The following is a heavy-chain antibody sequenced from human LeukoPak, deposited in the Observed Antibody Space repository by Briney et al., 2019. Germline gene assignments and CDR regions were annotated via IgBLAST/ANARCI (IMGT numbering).Heavy chain of an antibody. V-gene: IGHV3-30*03. D-gene: IGHD3-22*01. Sequence: GGSLRLSCAASGFTFSSYGMHWVRQAPGKGLEWVAVISYDGSNKYYADSVKGRFTISRDNARNSLSLQMSSLRVEDTAVYYCARDPYESDGVSYGAFDIWGQGTVVTVSS. J-gene: IGHJ3*02. CDR3: ARDPYESDGVSYGAFDI. CDR2: ISYDGSNK. CDR1: GFTFSSYG.